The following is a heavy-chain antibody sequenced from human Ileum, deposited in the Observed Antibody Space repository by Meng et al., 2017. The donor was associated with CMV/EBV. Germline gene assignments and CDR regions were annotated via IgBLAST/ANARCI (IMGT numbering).Heavy chain of an antibody. CDR1: NGPINTRTYY. J-gene: IGHJ5*02. CDR3: LGNGWGWFDP. CDR2: IYYGGST. V-gene: IGHV4-39*07. D-gene: IGHD7-27*01. Sequence: GSLRLSCTVSNGPINTRTYYWGWIRQPPGKGLEWIGSIYYGGSTSYNSSLKSRVTISVDTSKNQFSLKLTSMTAADTAVYYCLGNGWGWFDPWGQGTLVTVSS.